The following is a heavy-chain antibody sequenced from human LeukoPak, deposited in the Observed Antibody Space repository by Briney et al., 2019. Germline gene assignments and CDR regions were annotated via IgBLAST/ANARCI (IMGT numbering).Heavy chain of an antibody. Sequence: PSETLSLTCTVSGGSISSFYWSWIRQPPGKGLEWIGYISYSGSINYNPSLKSRLTISVDMSKNQFSLKLTSGTAADTAVYYCARQYYYDSSVYYSTYWYFDLWGRGTLVTVSS. CDR3: ARQYYYDSSVYYSTYWYFDL. V-gene: IGHV4-59*08. CDR1: GGSISSFY. J-gene: IGHJ2*01. CDR2: ISYSGSI. D-gene: IGHD3-22*01.